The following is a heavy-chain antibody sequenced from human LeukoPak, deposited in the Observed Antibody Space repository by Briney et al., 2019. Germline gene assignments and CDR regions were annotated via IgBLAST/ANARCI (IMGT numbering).Heavy chain of an antibody. CDR3: AKDKGSVVAATLGLDY. CDR1: GFTFSSYS. J-gene: IGHJ4*02. CDR2: ISYDGSNK. Sequence: GGSLRLSCAASGFTFSSYSMNWVRQAPGKGLEWVAVISYDGSNKYYADSVKGRFTISRDNSKNTLYLQMNSLRAEDTAVFYCAKDKGSVVAATLGLDYWGQGTLVTVSS. D-gene: IGHD2-15*01. V-gene: IGHV3-30*18.